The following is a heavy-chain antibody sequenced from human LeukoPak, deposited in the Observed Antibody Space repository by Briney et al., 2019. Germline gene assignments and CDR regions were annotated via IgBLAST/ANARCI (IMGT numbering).Heavy chain of an antibody. D-gene: IGHD5/OR15-5a*01. V-gene: IGHV4-30-4*01. J-gene: IGHJ4*02. Sequence: SQTLSLTCTVSGGSISSGDYYWSWIRQPPGKGLAWIGYIYYSGSTYYNPSLKSRVTISVDTSKNQFSLKLSSVTAADTAVYYCTRGPLSLYFDYWGQGTLVTVSS. CDR3: TRGPLSLYFDY. CDR1: GGSISSGDYY. CDR2: IYYSGST.